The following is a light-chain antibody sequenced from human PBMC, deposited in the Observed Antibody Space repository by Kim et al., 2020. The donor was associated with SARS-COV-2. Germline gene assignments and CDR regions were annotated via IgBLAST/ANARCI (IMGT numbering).Light chain of an antibody. V-gene: IGKV3-15*01. CDR1: QSVSSN. CDR2: GAS. Sequence: SPGERATLSCRSSQSVSSNLAWYQQKPGQAPRLLIYGASTRATGIPARFSGSVSGTEFTLTISSLQSEYFAVYYCQQYNIWPPLTFGGGTKVDIK. J-gene: IGKJ4*01. CDR3: QQYNIWPPLT.